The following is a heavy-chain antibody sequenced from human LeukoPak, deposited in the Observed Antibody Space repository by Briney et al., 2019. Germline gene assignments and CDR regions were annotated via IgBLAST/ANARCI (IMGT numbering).Heavy chain of an antibody. Sequence: GGSLRLSCAASGFTFSSYWMSWVRQAPGKGLEWVSSISSSSSYIYYADSVKGRFTISRDNAKNSLYLQMNSLRAEDTAVYYCARDRDDSDAFDIWGQGTMVTVSS. V-gene: IGHV3-21*01. J-gene: IGHJ3*02. CDR1: GFTFSSYW. CDR3: ARDRDDSDAFDI. CDR2: ISSSSSYI. D-gene: IGHD5-24*01.